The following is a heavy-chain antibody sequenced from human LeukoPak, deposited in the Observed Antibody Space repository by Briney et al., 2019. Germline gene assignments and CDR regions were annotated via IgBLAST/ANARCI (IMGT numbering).Heavy chain of an antibody. J-gene: IGHJ4*02. V-gene: IGHV1-69*05. CDR2: IIPIFGTA. CDR3: ASSWDGYNSPFDY. D-gene: IGHD5-24*01. CDR1: GGTFSSYA. Sequence: SVKVSCKASGGTFSSYAISWVRQAPGQGLEWMGGIIPIFGTANYAQKFQGRVTITTDESTSTAYMELSSLRSEDTAVYYCASSWDGYNSPFDYWGQGALVTVSS.